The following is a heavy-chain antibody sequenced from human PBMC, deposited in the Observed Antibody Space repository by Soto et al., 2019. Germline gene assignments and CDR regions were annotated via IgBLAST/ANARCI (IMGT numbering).Heavy chain of an antibody. CDR1: GDTDTNYV. CDR2: FFPKFGTT. J-gene: IGHJ6*02. Sequence: QVQLVQSGAEVKKPGSSVKVSCKASGDTDTNYVISWVRQAPGQGLEWMGGFFPKFGTTYSAQKLQDRLTITADESTSTVYMQLSSLRLDGTAVYYCEAEMTFGKLSVVWGQGTTVTVSS. CDR3: EAEMTFGKLSVV. D-gene: IGHD3-16*02. V-gene: IGHV1-69*01.